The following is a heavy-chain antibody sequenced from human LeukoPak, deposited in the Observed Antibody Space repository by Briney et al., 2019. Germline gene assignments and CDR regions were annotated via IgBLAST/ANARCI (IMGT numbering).Heavy chain of an antibody. D-gene: IGHD3-9*01. CDR2: IYYSGIT. Sequence: SETLSLTCSVSGDSISSRSYYWGWIRQPPGKGLEWIGSIYYSGITYYNPSLKSRVTISVDMSKNQFSLKLISVTAADTAVYYCARLSGPSYYDILTGPWFDYWGQGTLVTVSS. CDR3: ARLSGPSYYDILTGPWFDY. V-gene: IGHV4-39*01. CDR1: GDSISSRSYY. J-gene: IGHJ4*02.